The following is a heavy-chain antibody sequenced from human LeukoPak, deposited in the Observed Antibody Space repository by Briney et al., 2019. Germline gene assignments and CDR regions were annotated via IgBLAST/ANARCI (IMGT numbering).Heavy chain of an antibody. CDR2: ISSSGTYA. J-gene: IGHJ5*02. D-gene: IGHD3-9*01. CDR1: GFTFSDYY. CDR3: ARGGYDILTGTSFFDP. Sequence: GGSLRLSCVASGFTFSDYYMSWIRQAPGKGLQYVSYISSSGTYANYANSAKGRFTNSRDNAKNSLYLRMNSLRADDTAVYYCARGGYDILTGTSFFDPWGQGTQVTVSS. V-gene: IGHV3-11*05.